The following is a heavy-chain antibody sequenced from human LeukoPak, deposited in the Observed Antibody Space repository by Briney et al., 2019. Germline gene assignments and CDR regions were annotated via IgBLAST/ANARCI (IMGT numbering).Heavy chain of an antibody. CDR3: ARDDDILTGTNWFDP. CDR1: GGSISSYY. V-gene: IGHV4-4*07. J-gene: IGHJ5*02. CDR2: IYTSGST. D-gene: IGHD3-9*01. Sequence: SETLSLTCTVSGGSISSYYWSWIRQPAGKGLEWIGRIYTSGSTNYNPSLKSRVTMSVDTSKNQFSLKLSSVTAADTAVYYCARDDDILTGTNWFDPWGQGTLVTVSS.